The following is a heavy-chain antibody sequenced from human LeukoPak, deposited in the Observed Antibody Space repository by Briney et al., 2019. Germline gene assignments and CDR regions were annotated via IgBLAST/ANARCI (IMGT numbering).Heavy chain of an antibody. D-gene: IGHD3-16*01. CDR3: ARDKFGGTDY. CDR2: IKSKTDGGTT. CDR1: GFTFSNAW. J-gene: IGHJ4*02. Sequence: TGGSLRLSCAASGFTFSNAWMSWVRQAPGKGLEWVGRIKSKTDGGTTDYAAPVKGRFTISRDDSKNTLYLQMNSLRAEDTAVYYCARDKFGGTDYWGQGTLVTVSS. V-gene: IGHV3-15*01.